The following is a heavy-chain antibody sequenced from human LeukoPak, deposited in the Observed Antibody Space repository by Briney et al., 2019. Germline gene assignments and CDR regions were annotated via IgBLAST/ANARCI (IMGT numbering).Heavy chain of an antibody. V-gene: IGHV1-69*13. CDR3: ASFGYGDYRYYFDY. J-gene: IGHJ4*01. CDR2: IIPIFGTA. D-gene: IGHD4-17*01. Sequence: GASVKVSCKASGGTFSSYAISWVRQAPGQGLEWMGGIIPIFGTANYAQKFQGRVTITADESTSTAYMELSSLRSEDTAVYYCASFGYGDYRYYFDYWGQGTLVTVSS. CDR1: GGTFSSYA.